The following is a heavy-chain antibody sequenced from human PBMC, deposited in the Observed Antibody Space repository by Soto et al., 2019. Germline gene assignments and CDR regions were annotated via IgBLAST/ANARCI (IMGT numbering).Heavy chain of an antibody. CDR2: ISGDGDIT. Sequence: VGSLRLSCSASGFTFSEYSMHWVRQAPGKGLQYVSTISGDGDITYYADSVKGRSTISRDNSKNTLYLQMNSLRPEDTAVYYCVKVSTFYDILNGHYSTNFFDPWGQGNLVTVSS. D-gene: IGHD3-9*01. J-gene: IGHJ5*02. V-gene: IGHV3-64D*06. CDR1: GFTFSEYS. CDR3: VKVSTFYDILNGHYSTNFFDP.